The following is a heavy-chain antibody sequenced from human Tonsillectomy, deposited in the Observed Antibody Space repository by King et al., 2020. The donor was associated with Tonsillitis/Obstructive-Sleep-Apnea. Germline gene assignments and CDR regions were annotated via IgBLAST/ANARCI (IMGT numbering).Heavy chain of an antibody. D-gene: IGHD3-22*01. CDR2: IYPGDSDT. J-gene: IGHJ4*02. CDR3: SGRVRYDSVGPWYFDY. Sequence: QLVQSGAEVKKPGESLKISCKGSGYSFTSYWIGWVRQMPGKGLEWMGIIYPGDSDTRYSPSFQGQVTISADKSISTAYLQWSSLKASDTAMYYCSGRVRYDSVGPWYFDYWGQGTLVTVSS. V-gene: IGHV5-51*01. CDR1: GYSFTSYW.